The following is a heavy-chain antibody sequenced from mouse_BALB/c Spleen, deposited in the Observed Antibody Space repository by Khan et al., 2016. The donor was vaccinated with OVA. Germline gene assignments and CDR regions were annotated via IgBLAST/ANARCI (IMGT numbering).Heavy chain of an antibody. D-gene: IGHD3-2*02. CDR3: AREEALYYFDY. V-gene: IGHV1S132*01. J-gene: IGHJ2*01. Sequence: VQLQQSGAELVRPGASVKLSCKTSGYIFPSYWIHWVKQRSGQGLEWIARIYPGTDNTYYNEKLKDKATLTADNSSSTAYMQLSSLKSEDSAVFVCAREEALYYFDYWGQGTTLTVSS. CDR2: IYPGTDNT. CDR1: GYIFPSYW.